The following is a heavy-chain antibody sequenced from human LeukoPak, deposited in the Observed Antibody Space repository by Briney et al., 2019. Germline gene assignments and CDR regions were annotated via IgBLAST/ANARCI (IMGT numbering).Heavy chain of an antibody. CDR3: ARDQIMITFGGVISFDY. D-gene: IGHD3-16*01. CDR2: IIPIFGTA. Sequence: SVKVSCKASGGTFSSYAISWVRQAPGQGLEWMGGIIPIFGTANYAQKFQGRVTITADKSTSTAYMELRSLRSDDTAVYYCARDQIMITFGGVISFDYWGQGTLVTVSS. V-gene: IGHV1-69*06. J-gene: IGHJ4*02. CDR1: GGTFSSYA.